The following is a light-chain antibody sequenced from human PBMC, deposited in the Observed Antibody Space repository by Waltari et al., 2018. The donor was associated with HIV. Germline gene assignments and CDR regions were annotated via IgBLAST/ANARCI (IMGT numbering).Light chain of an antibody. CDR3: AAWDDSLSGYV. J-gene: IGLJ1*01. CDR2: RNN. CDR1: SSSIGSNY. Sequence: QSVLTQPPSASGTPGQRVTISCSGSSSSIGSNYVNSYQQLPGTAPKLLIYRNNQRPSGVPDRFSGSKSGTSASLAISGLRSEDEADYYCAAWDDSLSGYVFGTGTKVTVL. V-gene: IGLV1-47*01.